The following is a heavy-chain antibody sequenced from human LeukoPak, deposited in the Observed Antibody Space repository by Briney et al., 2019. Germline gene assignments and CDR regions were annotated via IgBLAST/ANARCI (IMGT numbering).Heavy chain of an antibody. D-gene: IGHD4-17*01. CDR2: IRYDGSNK. Sequence: GGSLRLSCAASGFTFSSYGMYWVRQAPGKGLEWVAFIRYDGSNKYYADSVKGRFTISRDNSKNTLYLQVNSLRAEDTAVYYCAKGLYGENFDYWGQGTLVTVSS. V-gene: IGHV3-30*02. J-gene: IGHJ4*02. CDR1: GFTFSSYG. CDR3: AKGLYGENFDY.